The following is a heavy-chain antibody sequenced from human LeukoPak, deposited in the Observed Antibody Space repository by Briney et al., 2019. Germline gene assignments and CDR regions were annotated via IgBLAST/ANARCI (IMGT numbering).Heavy chain of an antibody. D-gene: IGHD3-10*01. J-gene: IGHJ2*01. CDR1: GGAFTNYA. Sequence: SVTVSCKASGGAFTNYAINWVRQAPGQGLEWMGRVIPILGVENYAQKFQGRVTITADTSTSAAYMELCSLRSEDTAVYYCAKASGVRGYWYFDLWGRGTLVTVSS. CDR2: VIPILGVE. V-gene: IGHV1-69*04. CDR3: AKASGVRGYWYFDL.